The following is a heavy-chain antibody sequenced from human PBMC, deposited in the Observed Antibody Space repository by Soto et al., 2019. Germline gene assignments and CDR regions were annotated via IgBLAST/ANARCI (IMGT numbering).Heavy chain of an antibody. CDR1: GGSISSYY. D-gene: IGHD1-1*01. CDR3: ARDQLEGNWFDP. CDR2: IYHSGST. J-gene: IGHJ5*02. V-gene: IGHV4-59*12. Sequence: PSETLSLTCTVSGGSISSYYWSWIRQPPGKGLELVGYIYHSGSTNYNPSLKSRVTISVDKSKNQFSLKLSSVTAADTAVYYCARDQLEGNWFDPWGQGTLVTVSS.